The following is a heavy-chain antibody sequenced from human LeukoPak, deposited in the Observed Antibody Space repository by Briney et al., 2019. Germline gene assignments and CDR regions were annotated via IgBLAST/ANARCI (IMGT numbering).Heavy chain of an antibody. CDR1: AYSTSNDYY. Sequence: SETLSLTCIVSAYSTSNDYYWDWVRQPPGKGLEWIGGLHHSGTTYCNPSLKSRVTISVDTSQKQISLKVRSVTAADTSIYFCARGPPRFVSFWGPGTLVTVSS. CDR2: LHHSGTT. D-gene: IGHD5-24*01. V-gene: IGHV4-38-2*02. J-gene: IGHJ4*02. CDR3: ARGPPRFVSF.